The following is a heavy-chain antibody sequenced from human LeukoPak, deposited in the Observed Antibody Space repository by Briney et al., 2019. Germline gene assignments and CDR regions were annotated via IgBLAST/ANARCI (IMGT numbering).Heavy chain of an antibody. V-gene: IGHV4-31*03. Sequence: ILSLTCTVSGGSISSGGYYWSWIRQHPGKGLEWIGYIYYSGSTYYNPSLKSRVTISVDTSKNQFSLKLSSVTAADTAVYYCARGYYYDSSGYLSWGQGTLVTVSS. D-gene: IGHD3-22*01. CDR3: ARGYYYDSSGYLS. CDR2: IYYSGST. J-gene: IGHJ5*02. CDR1: GGSISSGGYY.